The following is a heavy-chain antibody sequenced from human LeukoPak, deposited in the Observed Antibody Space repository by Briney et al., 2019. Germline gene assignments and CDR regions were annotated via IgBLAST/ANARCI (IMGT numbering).Heavy chain of an antibody. J-gene: IGHJ5*02. CDR2: ISGSGDST. CDR1: GFTFSSNV. CDR3: AKLSPTTLYDSRGWFDP. V-gene: IGHV3-23*01. D-gene: IGHD3-3*01. Sequence: GGSLRLSCAASGFTFSSNVMSWVRQAPGKGLEWVSAISGSGDSTYYADSVKGRFTISRDNSKNTLYLQMNSLRAEDTAIYYCAKLSPTTLYDSRGWFDPWGQETLVTVSS.